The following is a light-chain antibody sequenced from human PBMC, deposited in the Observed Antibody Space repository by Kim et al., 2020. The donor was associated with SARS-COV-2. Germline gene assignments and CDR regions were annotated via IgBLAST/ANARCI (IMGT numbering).Light chain of an antibody. CDR3: NSRDTSGYRLL. Sequence: ALGPTVRITCQGDSLRNYEAAWYHQKPGQAPVLVIHGENDRPSGIPDRFSGSNSGDTASLTITGAQAEDEGDYYCNSRDTSGYRLLFGGGTQLTVL. CDR2: GEN. V-gene: IGLV3-19*01. CDR1: SLRNYE. J-gene: IGLJ2*01.